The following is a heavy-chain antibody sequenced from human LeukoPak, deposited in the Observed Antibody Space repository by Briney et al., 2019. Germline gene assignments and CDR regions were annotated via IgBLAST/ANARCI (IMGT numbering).Heavy chain of an antibody. CDR3: ARDARGSYSQGYFDY. CDR1: GGTFSSYG. D-gene: IGHD1-26*01. CDR2: IIPIFDTA. Sequence: ASVKVSCKASGGTFSSYGISWVRQAPGQGLEWMGGIIPIFDTANYAQKFQGRVTITADESTSTAYMELSSLSSEDTAVCYCARDARGSYSQGYFDYWGQGTLVTVSS. J-gene: IGHJ4*02. V-gene: IGHV1-69*01.